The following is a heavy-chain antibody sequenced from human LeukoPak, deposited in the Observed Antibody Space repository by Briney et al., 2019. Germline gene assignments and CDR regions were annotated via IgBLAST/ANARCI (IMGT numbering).Heavy chain of an antibody. CDR1: GGSFSGYY. Sequence: SETLSLTCAVYGGSFSGYYWSWIRQPPGKGLEWIGEINHSGSTNYNPSLRSRVTISVDTSKNQFSLKLSSVTAADTAVYYCARDPGYSYGPFDYWGQGTLVTVSS. CDR2: INHSGST. CDR3: ARDPGYSYGPFDY. J-gene: IGHJ4*02. D-gene: IGHD5-18*01. V-gene: IGHV4-34*01.